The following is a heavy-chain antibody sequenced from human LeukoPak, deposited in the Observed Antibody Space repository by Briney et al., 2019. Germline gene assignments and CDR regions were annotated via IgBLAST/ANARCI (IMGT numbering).Heavy chain of an antibody. CDR3: ARHYDSSGYWYYFDY. V-gene: IGHV4-59*08. Sequence: SETLSLTCTVSGGSISSFYWSWIRQPPGKGLEWIGYIYYSGSTNYNPSLKSRVTISVDTSKNQFSLKLSSVTAADTAVYYCARHYDSSGYWYYFDYWGQGTLVTVSS. CDR2: IYYSGST. CDR1: GGSISSFY. D-gene: IGHD3-22*01. J-gene: IGHJ4*02.